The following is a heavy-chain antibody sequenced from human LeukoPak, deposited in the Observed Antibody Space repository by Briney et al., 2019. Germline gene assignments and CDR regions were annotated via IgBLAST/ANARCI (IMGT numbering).Heavy chain of an antibody. CDR3: ARAANYDSSGYFGLYYYYYGMDV. D-gene: IGHD3-22*01. J-gene: IGHJ6*02. V-gene: IGHV4-34*01. CDR1: GGSFSGYY. CDR2: INHIGST. Sequence: SETLSLTCAVYGGSFSGYYWSWIRQPPGKGLEWIGEINHIGSTNYNPSLKSRVTISVDTSKNQFSLKLSSVTAADTAVYYCARAANYDSSGYFGLYYYYYGMDVWGQGTTVTVSS.